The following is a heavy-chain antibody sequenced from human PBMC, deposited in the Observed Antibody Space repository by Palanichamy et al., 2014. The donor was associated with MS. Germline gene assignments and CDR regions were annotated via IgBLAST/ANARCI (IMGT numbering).Heavy chain of an antibody. V-gene: IGHV3-74*01. J-gene: IGHJ3*02. D-gene: IGHD3-10*01. CDR3: AREQDGSGRQTDSFDI. CDR2: IKSDGSSL. CDR1: GFTFSSYW. Sequence: QLVESGGGLVQPGGSLRLSCAASGFTFSSYWMHWVRQAPGKGLVWVSRIKSDGSSLSYADSVKGRFTISRDNAKTTLYLQMNSLRAEDTAVYYCAREQDGSGRQTDSFDIWGQGTMVTVSS.